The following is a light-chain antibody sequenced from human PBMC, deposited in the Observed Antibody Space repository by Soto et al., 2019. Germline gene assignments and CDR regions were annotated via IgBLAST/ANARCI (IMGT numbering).Light chain of an antibody. CDR1: KLGDKY. CDR2: QDS. CDR3: QAWDSSTANVV. J-gene: IGLJ2*01. V-gene: IGLV3-1*01. Sequence: SYELTQPPSVSVSPGQTASITCSGDKLGDKYACWYQQKPGQSPVLVIYQDSKRPSGIPERFSGSNSGNTATLTISGTQAMDEADYYCQAWDSSTANVVFGRGTKVTVL.